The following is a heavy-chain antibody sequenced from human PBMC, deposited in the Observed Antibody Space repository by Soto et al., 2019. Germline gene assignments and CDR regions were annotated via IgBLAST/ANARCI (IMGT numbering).Heavy chain of an antibody. J-gene: IGHJ4*02. CDR1: GYTLTELS. D-gene: IGHD3-10*01. Sequence: ASVKVSCKVSGYTLTELSMHWVRQAPGKGLEWMGGFDPEDGETIYAQKFQGRVTMTEDTSTDTAYMELSSLRSEDTAVYYCAVFPTPANYSGSGSYYNDWGQGTLVTVSS. CDR2: FDPEDGET. CDR3: AVFPTPANYSGSGSYYND. V-gene: IGHV1-24*01.